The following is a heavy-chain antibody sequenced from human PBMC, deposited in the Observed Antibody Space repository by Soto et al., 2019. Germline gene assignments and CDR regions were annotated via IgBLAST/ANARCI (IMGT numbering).Heavy chain of an antibody. CDR2: IKGDGSEQ. J-gene: IGHJ4*02. Sequence: EVQLVDSGGDLVQPGGSLRLSCVASGFALSSFWMTWVRQAPGKGLEWVAKIKGDGSEQNYVDSVRGRITISRDNAKNSVYRQMNRLTVDDTAVYYCTRNQVKADYWGQGALVTVSS. CDR1: GFALSSFW. V-gene: IGHV3-7*01. D-gene: IGHD3-22*01. CDR3: TRNQVKADY.